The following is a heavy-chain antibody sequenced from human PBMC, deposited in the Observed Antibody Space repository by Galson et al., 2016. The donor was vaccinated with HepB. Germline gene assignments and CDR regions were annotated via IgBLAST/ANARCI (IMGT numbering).Heavy chain of an antibody. J-gene: IGHJ5*02. V-gene: IGHV3-23*01. CDR2: STGSGGRA. CDR3: AKEKSSGSLDWFDP. Sequence: SLRLSCAASGFIFSNYVMTWVRQTPGKGLEWVASSTGSGGRAFYADSVKGRFTIFRDNSDNILYLQMSSLRAEDTATYYCAKEKSSGSLDWFDPWGQGTLVTVSS. CDR1: GFIFSNYV. D-gene: IGHD1-26*01.